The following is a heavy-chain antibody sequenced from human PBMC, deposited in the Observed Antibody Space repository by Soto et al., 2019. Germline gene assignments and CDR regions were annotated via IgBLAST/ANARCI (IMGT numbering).Heavy chain of an antibody. CDR2: ISYDGSNK. D-gene: IGHD3-10*01. V-gene: IGHV3-30-3*01. CDR1: GFTFSSYA. J-gene: IGHJ3*02. CDR3: ARTGRLQRAFDI. Sequence: QVQLVESGGGVVQPGRSLRLSCAASGFTFSSYAMHWVRQAPGKGLEWVAVISYDGSNKYYADSVKGRFTISRDNSKNTLYLQMNSLGAEDTAVYYCARTGRLQRAFDIWGQGTMVTVSS.